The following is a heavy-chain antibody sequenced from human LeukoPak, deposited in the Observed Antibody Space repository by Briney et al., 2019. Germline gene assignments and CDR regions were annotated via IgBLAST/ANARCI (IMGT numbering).Heavy chain of an antibody. D-gene: IGHD3-10*01. V-gene: IGHV4-61*02. Sequence: SETLSLTCTVSGGSISSGSYYWSWIRQPAGKGLEWIGRIYTSGSPHYNPSLKSRVTMSVDTSKNQFSLKLSSVTAADTAVYYCAKLGGMVRGVIPFYFDYWGQGTLVTVS. CDR3: AKLGGMVRGVIPFYFDY. CDR1: GGSISSGSYY. J-gene: IGHJ4*02. CDR2: IYTSGSP.